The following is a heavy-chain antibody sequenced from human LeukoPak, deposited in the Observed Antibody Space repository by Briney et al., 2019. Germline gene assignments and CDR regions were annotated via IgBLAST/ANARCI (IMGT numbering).Heavy chain of an antibody. V-gene: IGHV3-33*06. CDR1: GFTFSSYG. CDR3: AKDGTGTTEPDYYYYMDV. Sequence: AGRSLRLSCAASGFTFSSYGMHWVRQAPGKGLEWVAVIWYDGSNKYYADSVKGRFTISRDNSKNTLYLQMNSLRAEDTAVYYCAKDGTGTTEPDYYYYMDVWGKGTTVTVSS. D-gene: IGHD1-7*01. J-gene: IGHJ6*03. CDR2: IWYDGSNK.